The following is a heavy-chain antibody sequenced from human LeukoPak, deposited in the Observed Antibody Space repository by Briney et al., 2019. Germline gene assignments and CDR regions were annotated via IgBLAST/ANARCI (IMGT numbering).Heavy chain of an antibody. D-gene: IGHD5-18*01. CDR3: ARARGYLNWFDP. CDR1: GGSFSGYY. J-gene: IGHJ5*02. V-gene: IGHV4-34*01. CDR2: INRSGST. Sequence: SETLTLTCAVYGGSFSGYYWSWIRQPPGKGLEWIGEINRSGSTNYNPSLKSRVTISVDASKNQFSLKLSSVTAADTAVYYCARARGYLNWFDPWGQGTLVTVSS.